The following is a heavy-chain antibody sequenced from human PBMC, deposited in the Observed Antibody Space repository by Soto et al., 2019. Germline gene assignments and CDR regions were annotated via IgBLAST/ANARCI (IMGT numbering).Heavy chain of an antibody. V-gene: IGHV1-18*01. CDR1: GYTFTSYG. J-gene: IGHJ6*02. CDR3: ARDLGYYDILTGYPRIVYYGMDV. Sequence: GASVKVSCKASGYTFTSYGISWVRQAPGQGLEWMGWISAYNGNTNYAQELQGRVTMTTDTSTSTAYMELRSLRSDDTAVYYCARDLGYYDILTGYPRIVYYGMDVWGQGTTVTVSS. D-gene: IGHD3-9*01. CDR2: ISAYNGNT.